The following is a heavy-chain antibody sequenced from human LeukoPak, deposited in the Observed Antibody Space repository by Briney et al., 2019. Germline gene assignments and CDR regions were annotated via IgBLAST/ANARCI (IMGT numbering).Heavy chain of an antibody. J-gene: IGHJ4*02. D-gene: IGHD6-19*01. Sequence: GGSLRLSCAASGFTFEDYTMHWVRQAPGKGLEWVSLISWDGGSTYYADSVKGRFTISRDNSKNSLYLQMNSLRTEDTALYYCAKEGPGIAVAGLDYWGQGTLVTVSS. CDR3: AKEGPGIAVAGLDY. CDR2: ISWDGGST. V-gene: IGHV3-43*01. CDR1: GFTFEDYT.